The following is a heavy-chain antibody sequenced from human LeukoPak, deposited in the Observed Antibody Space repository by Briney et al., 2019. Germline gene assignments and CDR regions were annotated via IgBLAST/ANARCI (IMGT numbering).Heavy chain of an antibody. V-gene: IGHV1-18*01. CDR1: GYTFTSYD. CDR3: ARVHRLTPIYGLDV. CDR2: ISASNGNT. J-gene: IGHJ6*02. Sequence: ASVKVSCKASGYTFTSYDIRWGRQAPGQGLEWMGWISASNGNTNYAQRLQGRVTMTTDTSTSTAYLVLRSLRSDDTAVYYCARVHRLTPIYGLDVWGQGTTVIVSS. D-gene: IGHD1-1*01.